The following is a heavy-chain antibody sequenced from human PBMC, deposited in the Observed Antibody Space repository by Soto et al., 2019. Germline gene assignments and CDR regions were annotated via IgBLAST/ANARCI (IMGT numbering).Heavy chain of an antibody. CDR2: ISPYNDYT. D-gene: IGHD3-16*01. CDR1: GYTFIRYG. J-gene: IGHJ6*02. CDR3: ARGGYYDNSWGKLSHYGLDV. V-gene: IGHV1-18*01. Sequence: QVQLAQSANEVKKPGASVRVSCKAAGYTFIRYGIAWVRQAPGQGLEWMGWISPYNDYTVYAQKFQGRVSMTADTSTGTXYXELRGLKSDDTAVYYCARGGYYDNSWGKLSHYGLDVWGQGTSVSVSS.